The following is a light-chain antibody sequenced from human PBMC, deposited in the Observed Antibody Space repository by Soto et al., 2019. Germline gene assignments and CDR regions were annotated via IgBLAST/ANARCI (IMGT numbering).Light chain of an antibody. CDR1: QTIYTN. J-gene: IGKJ2*01. CDR3: QQYNNCPPFMYT. CDR2: GAS. V-gene: IGKV3-15*01. Sequence: EILMTQSPPTLSLSPGERATLSCRASQTIYTNLAWYQQKVDQAPRLLIYGASTRATGIPARFSGSESGTDFTLTISSLQSEDFAVYYCQQYNNCPPFMYTFGPGTKVEI.